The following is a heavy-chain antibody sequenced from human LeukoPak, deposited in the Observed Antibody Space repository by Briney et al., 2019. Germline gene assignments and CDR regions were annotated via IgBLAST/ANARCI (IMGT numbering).Heavy chain of an antibody. CDR1: GYTFTSYY. CDR3: ARGYCSSTSCYTADDAFDI. J-gene: IGHJ3*02. CDR2: INPSGGST. D-gene: IGHD2-2*02. V-gene: IGHV1-46*01. Sequence: ASVKVSCKASGYTFTSYYMHWVRQAPGQGLEWVGLINPSGGSTSYAQKFQGRVTMTRDTSTSTVYMELSSLRSEDTAVYYCARGYCSSTSCYTADDAFDIWGQGTMVTVSS.